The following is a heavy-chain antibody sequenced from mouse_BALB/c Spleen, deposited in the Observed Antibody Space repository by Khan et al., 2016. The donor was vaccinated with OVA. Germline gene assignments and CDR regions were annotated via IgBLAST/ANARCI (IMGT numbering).Heavy chain of an antibody. V-gene: IGHV1S56*01. J-gene: IGHJ4*01. CDR3: AREGLRGVALEY. CDR2: IYPGDGST. D-gene: IGHD2-4*01. CDR1: GYTFTSYD. Sequence: QVQLKQSGPELVKPGALVKISCKASGYTFTSYDINWVKQRPGQVLEWIGWIYPGDGSTQYNEKFKGTATLPADKSSSPAYIQLSSLTSEKSAVYCSAREGLRGVALEYGGQGTSVTVSS.